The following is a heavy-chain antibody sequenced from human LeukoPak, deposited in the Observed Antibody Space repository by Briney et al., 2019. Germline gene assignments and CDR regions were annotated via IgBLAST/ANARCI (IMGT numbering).Heavy chain of an antibody. J-gene: IGHJ5*02. CDR2: IIPIFGTA. D-gene: IGHD1-1*01. Sequence: GASVKVSCKASGATFISYAMSWVRQAPGQGLEWMGGIIPIFGTANYAQKFQGRVTITADKSTSTAYMELRSLRSDDTAVYYCARAASTRWFDPWGQGTLVTVSS. CDR1: GATFISYA. CDR3: ARAASTRWFDP. V-gene: IGHV1-69*06.